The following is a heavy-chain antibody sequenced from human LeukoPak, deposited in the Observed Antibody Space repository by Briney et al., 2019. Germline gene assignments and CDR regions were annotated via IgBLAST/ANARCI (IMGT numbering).Heavy chain of an antibody. D-gene: IGHD3-10*01. Sequence: GGSLRLSCAASGFTFDDYAMHWVRQAPGKGLVWVSRINSDGSSTSYADSVKGRFTISRDNAKNTRYLQMNSLRAEDTAVYYCARWLGFGEPRGDYWGQGTLVTVSS. J-gene: IGHJ4*02. CDR1: GFTFDDYA. V-gene: IGHV3-74*01. CDR3: ARWLGFGEPRGDY. CDR2: INSDGSST.